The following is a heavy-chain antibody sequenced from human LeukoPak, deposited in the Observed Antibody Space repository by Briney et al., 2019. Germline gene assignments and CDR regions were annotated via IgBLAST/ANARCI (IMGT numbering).Heavy chain of an antibody. Sequence: SETLSLTCTVSGGSISSSSYYWGWIRQPPGKGLEWIGSIYYSGSTYCNPSLKSRVTISVDTSKNQFSLKLSSVTAADTAVYYCARRSTITIFGVVTRGNWFDPWGQGTLVTVSS. J-gene: IGHJ5*02. CDR2: IYYSGST. CDR1: GGSISSSSYY. D-gene: IGHD3-3*01. V-gene: IGHV4-39*07. CDR3: ARRSTITIFGVVTRGNWFDP.